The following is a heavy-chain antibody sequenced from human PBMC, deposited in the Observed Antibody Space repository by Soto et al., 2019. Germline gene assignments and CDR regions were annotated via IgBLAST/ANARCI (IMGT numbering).Heavy chain of an antibody. CDR1: GGTFSSYT. J-gene: IGHJ4*02. V-gene: IGHV1-69*08. Sequence: QVQLVQSGAEVKKPGSSVKGSCKASGGTFSSYTLSWLRQAHGQGLEWMGRIIPILGIANYAQKCQCRVTITADKSTSTAYMELRSLRSEDTAVYYCAREHCRGGSCDLIDYWGQGTLVPVSS. D-gene: IGHD2-15*01. CDR3: AREHCRGGSCDLIDY. CDR2: IIPILGIA.